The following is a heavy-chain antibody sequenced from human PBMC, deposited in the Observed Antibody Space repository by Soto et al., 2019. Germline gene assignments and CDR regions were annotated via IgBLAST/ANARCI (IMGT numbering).Heavy chain of an antibody. V-gene: IGHV3-30*18. CDR1: GFTFSSYG. D-gene: IGHD5-12*01. CDR3: AKAWGGYSGYASRYILDY. Sequence: GGSLRLSCAASGFTFSSYGMHWVRQAPGKGLEWVAVISYDGSNKYYADSVKGRFTISRDNSKNTLYLQMNSLRAEDTAVYYCAKAWGGYSGYASRYILDYWGQGTLVTVSS. CDR2: ISYDGSNK. J-gene: IGHJ4*02.